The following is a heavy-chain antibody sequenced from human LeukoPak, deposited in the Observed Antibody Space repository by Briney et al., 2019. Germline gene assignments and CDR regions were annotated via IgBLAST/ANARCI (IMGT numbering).Heavy chain of an antibody. D-gene: IGHD6-13*01. Sequence: SETLSLTCTVSGGSISSYYWSWIRQPPGKGLEWIGYIYYSGRTSYNPSLKSRVTISVDTSKNQFSLRLSSVTAADTAVYYCARVLLIAAANWFDPWGQGTLVTVSS. CDR2: IYYSGRT. J-gene: IGHJ5*02. V-gene: IGHV4-59*01. CDR1: GGSISSYY. CDR3: ARVLLIAAANWFDP.